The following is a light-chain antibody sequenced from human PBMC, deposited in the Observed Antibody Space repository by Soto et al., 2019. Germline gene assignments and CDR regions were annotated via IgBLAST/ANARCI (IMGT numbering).Light chain of an antibody. J-gene: IGKJ4*01. CDR2: AAS. CDR1: QGIRSW. Sequence: DIQMTQSPSSVSASVGDRVTITCRASQGIRSWLAWYQQKPGKAPNLLIYAASSLHSGVPSRFSGSAAGTDFTLTISSLQPQYFSTYYWQQANSFPLTFGGGTKVDIK. V-gene: IGKV1-12*01. CDR3: QQANSFPLT.